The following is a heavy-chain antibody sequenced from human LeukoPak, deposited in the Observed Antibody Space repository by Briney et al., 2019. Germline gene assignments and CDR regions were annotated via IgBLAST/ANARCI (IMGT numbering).Heavy chain of an antibody. V-gene: IGHV3-7*01. CDR1: GFTFSAYW. CDR3: ARGRWGNSYYFDY. J-gene: IGHJ4*02. CDR2: IKEDGSEK. D-gene: IGHD4-23*01. Sequence: GGSLRLSCAASGFTFSAYWMSWVRQAPGKGLEWLANIKEDGSEKYYVDSVKGRFTISRDNAKGSLYLQMNSLRAEDTAVYYCARGRWGNSYYFDYWGQGTLVTVSS.